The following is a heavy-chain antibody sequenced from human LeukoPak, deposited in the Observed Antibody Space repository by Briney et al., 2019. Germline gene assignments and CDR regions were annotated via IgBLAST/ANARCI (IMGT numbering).Heavy chain of an antibody. D-gene: IGHD4-17*01. CDR3: AREYGDRGWFDP. J-gene: IGHJ5*02. Sequence: GGSLRLSCAASGFTFSSYSMNWVRQAPGKGLEWVSSISSSSSYIYYADSVKGRFTISRDNAKNSLYLQMNSLRAEDTAVYYCAREYGDRGWFDPWGQGTLVTVSS. V-gene: IGHV3-21*01. CDR2: ISSSSSYI. CDR1: GFTFSSYS.